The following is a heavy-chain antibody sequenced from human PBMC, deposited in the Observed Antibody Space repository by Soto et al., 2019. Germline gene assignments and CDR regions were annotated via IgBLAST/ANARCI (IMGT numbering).Heavy chain of an antibody. D-gene: IGHD6-13*01. V-gene: IGHV1-46*03. CDR1: GYTFINYH. Sequence: GASVKVSCKASGYTFINYHMDWVRQAPGQGLEWMGIINPSGGSTTYAQKFQGRVTVTRDTSTSTVYMELSSLRSEDTAVYYCAKQNGATGIDYWGQGTLVTVSS. CDR3: AKQNGATGIDY. J-gene: IGHJ4*02. CDR2: INPSGGST.